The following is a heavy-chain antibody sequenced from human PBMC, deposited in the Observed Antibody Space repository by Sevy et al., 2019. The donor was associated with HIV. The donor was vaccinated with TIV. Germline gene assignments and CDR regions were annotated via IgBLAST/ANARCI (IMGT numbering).Heavy chain of an antibody. V-gene: IGHV3-7*03. CDR2: INQDGSKK. Sequence: GGSLRLSCEAPGFTFSTYWLTWVRQVPGKGLEWVANINQDGSKKYFVDSVKGRFTISRDNAKNSVYLQMNSLRADDTAVYYCVREIGCRGSYWGQGTLVTVSS. J-gene: IGHJ4*02. CDR3: VREIGCRGSY. D-gene: IGHD2-15*01. CDR1: GFTFSTYW.